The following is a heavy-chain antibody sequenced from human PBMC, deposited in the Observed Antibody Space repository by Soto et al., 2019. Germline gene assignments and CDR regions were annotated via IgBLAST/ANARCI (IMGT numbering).Heavy chain of an antibody. D-gene: IGHD2-15*01. V-gene: IGHV1-18*01. CDR2: ISASSGHT. J-gene: IGHJ6*02. CDR3: AGPSHCSGGSSYSRYYNYGMDV. Sequence: QVQLVQSGAEVKKPGASVKVSCKASGYTFTSHGITWVRQAPGQGLEWMGWISASSGHTNYAQKFQGRVSMTTDTATGTVFRDLRSLRPDDTAVYSCAGPSHCSGGSSYSRYYNYGMDVWGQGTTVTVSS. CDR1: GYTFTSHG.